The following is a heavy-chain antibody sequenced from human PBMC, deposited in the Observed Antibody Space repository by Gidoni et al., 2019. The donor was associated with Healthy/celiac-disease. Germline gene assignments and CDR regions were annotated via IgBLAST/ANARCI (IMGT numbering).Heavy chain of an antibody. CDR3: ARDHEPYYYDSSGYYYGWFDP. CDR2: ISYDGSNT. J-gene: IGHJ5*02. D-gene: IGHD3-22*01. Sequence: QVQLVESGGGVVQPGRPLRLSCAASGCTFCSYALHWVRQAPGKGLEWVAVISYDGSNTYYADSVKCRFTISRDNSKNTLYLQMNSLRAEDTAVYYCARDHEPYYYDSSGYYYGWFDPWGQGTLVTVSS. V-gene: IGHV3-30*01. CDR1: GCTFCSYA.